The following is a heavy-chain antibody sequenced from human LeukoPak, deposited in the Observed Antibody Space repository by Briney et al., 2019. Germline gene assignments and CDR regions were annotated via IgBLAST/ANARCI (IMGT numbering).Heavy chain of an antibody. Sequence: ASVKVSCKASGYTFTSYGISWARQAPGQGLEWMGWISAYNGNTNYAQKLQGRVTMTTDTSTSTAYMELRSLRSDDTAVYYCARVVVVLRFLEWTPGNYGMDVWGQGTTVTVSS. CDR3: ARVVVVLRFLEWTPGNYGMDV. CDR2: ISAYNGNT. J-gene: IGHJ6*02. V-gene: IGHV1-18*01. D-gene: IGHD3-3*01. CDR1: GYTFTSYG.